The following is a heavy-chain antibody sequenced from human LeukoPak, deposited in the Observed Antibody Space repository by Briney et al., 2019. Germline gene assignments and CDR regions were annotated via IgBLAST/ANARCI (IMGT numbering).Heavy chain of an antibody. V-gene: IGHV3-30*18. CDR3: AKALSMTTVGYLQH. J-gene: IGHJ1*01. CDR2: ISYDGSNK. CDR1: GFTFSSYG. Sequence: PGGSLRISCAASGFTFSSYGMHWVRQAPGKGLEWVAVISYDGSNKYYADSVKGRFTISRDNSKNTLYLQMNGLGTEDTAVYYCAKALSMTTVGYLQHWGQGTLVPVSS. D-gene: IGHD4-17*01.